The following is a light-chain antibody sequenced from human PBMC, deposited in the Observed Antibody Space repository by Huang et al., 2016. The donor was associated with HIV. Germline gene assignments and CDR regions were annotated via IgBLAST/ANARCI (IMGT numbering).Light chain of an antibody. Sequence: EIVLTQSPGTLSLSPGERATLSCRASQSVNSDYLAWYQQKPGQAPRLLINGASTRVTGIPDRFSGSGSGTDFTLTISRLEPEDFAVYDCQQYGGSSRTFGQGTKVEIK. J-gene: IGKJ1*01. CDR1: QSVNSDY. CDR2: GAS. CDR3: QQYGGSSRT. V-gene: IGKV3-20*01.